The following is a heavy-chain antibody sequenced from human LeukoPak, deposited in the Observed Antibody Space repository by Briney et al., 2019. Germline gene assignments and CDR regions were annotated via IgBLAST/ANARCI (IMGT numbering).Heavy chain of an antibody. J-gene: IGHJ1*01. CDR2: IYHSGST. D-gene: IGHD5-24*01. Sequence: NTSETLSLTCTVSGYSISSGYYWGWIRQPPGKGLEWIGRIYHSGSTYYNPSLKSRVTISVDTSKNQFSLKLSSVTAADTAVYYCARDVGDGYKKYFQHWGQGTLVTVSS. CDR3: ARDVGDGYKKYFQH. CDR1: GYSISSGYY. V-gene: IGHV4-38-2*02.